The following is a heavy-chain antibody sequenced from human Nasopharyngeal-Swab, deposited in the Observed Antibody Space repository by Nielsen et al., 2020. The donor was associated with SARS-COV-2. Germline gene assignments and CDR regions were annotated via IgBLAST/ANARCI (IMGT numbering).Heavy chain of an antibody. V-gene: IGHV4-31*03. Sequence: SETLSLTCTVSGGSISSGGYYWSWIRQHPGKGLEWIGYIYYSGSTYYNPSLKSRVTISVDTSKNQFSLKLSSVTAADTAVYYCARAGCSGGSCYLWPRGYSYGFDIWGQGTMVTVSS. CDR1: GGSISSGGYY. D-gene: IGHD2-15*01. CDR2: IYYSGST. CDR3: ARAGCSGGSCYLWPRGYSYGFDI. J-gene: IGHJ3*02.